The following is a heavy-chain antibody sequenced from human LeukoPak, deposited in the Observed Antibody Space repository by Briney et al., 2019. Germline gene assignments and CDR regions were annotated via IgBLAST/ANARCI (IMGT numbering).Heavy chain of an antibody. J-gene: IGHJ4*02. CDR3: AGGGDGYNHYFDY. CDR1: GGSISSYY. Sequence: SETLSLTCTVSGGSISSYYWSWIRQPPGKGLEWIGHIYYSGSTNYNPSLKSRVTISVDTSKKQFSLKLTSVTAADTAVYYCAGGGDGYNHYFDYWGQGTLVTVSS. CDR2: IYYSGST. V-gene: IGHV4-59*01. D-gene: IGHD5-24*01.